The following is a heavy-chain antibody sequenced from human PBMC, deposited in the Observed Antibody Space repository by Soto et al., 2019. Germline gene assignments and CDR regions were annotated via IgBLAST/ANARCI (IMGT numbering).Heavy chain of an antibody. CDR3: ARAQPAFLFDQ. CDR2: SRDKANSYTT. J-gene: IGHJ4*02. Sequence: EVQLVESGGGLVQPGGSLRLSCAASGLTFSDHYMDWVRQAPGKGLEWVGRSRDKANSYTTEYTASVKGRFTISREDSKHSLYRQMNSLRTEHTDVYDCARAQPAFLFDQWGQGTLVTGFS. V-gene: IGHV3-72*01. D-gene: IGHD3-3*02. CDR1: GLTFSDHY.